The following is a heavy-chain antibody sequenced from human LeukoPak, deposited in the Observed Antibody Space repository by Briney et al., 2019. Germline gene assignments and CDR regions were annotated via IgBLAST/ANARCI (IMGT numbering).Heavy chain of an antibody. CDR3: AKFKSATTRDAFDI. Sequence: GGSLRLSCAASGFTFSSYSMNWVRQAPGKGLEWVSSISSSSSYIYYADSVKGRFTISRDNSKNTLYLQMNSLRAEDTAVYYCAKFKSATTRDAFDIWGQGTMVTVSS. CDR2: ISSSSSYI. CDR1: GFTFSSYS. D-gene: IGHD4-17*01. V-gene: IGHV3-21*04. J-gene: IGHJ3*02.